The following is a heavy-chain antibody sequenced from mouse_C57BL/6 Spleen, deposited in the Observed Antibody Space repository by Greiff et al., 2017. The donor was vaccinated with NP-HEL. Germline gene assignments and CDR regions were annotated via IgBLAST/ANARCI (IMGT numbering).Heavy chain of an antibody. V-gene: IGHV5-17*01. CDR3: ARQNHRAMDY. J-gene: IGHJ4*01. CDR1: GFTFSDYG. D-gene: IGHD2-14*01. CDR2: ISSGSSTI. Sequence: EVMLVESGGGLVKPGGSLKLSCAASGFTFSDYGMHWVRQAPEKGLEWVAYISSGSSTIYYADTVKGRFTISGDNAKNTLFLQMTSLRSEDTAMYYCARQNHRAMDYWGQGTSVTVSS.